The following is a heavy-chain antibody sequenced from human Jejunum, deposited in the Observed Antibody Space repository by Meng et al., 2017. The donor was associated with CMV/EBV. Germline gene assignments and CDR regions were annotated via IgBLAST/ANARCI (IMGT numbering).Heavy chain of an antibody. Sequence: KASAYSFSSYDINWVRQAPGQGLEWMGWMNPNNGNTGYAQKFQGRFTMTWNTSISTAYMELSSLRSEDTAIYYCARAGNWNKWFDPWGQGTLVTVSS. V-gene: IGHV1-8*01. CDR2: MNPNNGNT. CDR1: AYSFSSYD. CDR3: ARAGNWNKWFDP. J-gene: IGHJ5*02. D-gene: IGHD1-1*01.